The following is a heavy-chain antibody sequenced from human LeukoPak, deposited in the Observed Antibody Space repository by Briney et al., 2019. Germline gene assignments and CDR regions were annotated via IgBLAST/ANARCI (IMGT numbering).Heavy chain of an antibody. V-gene: IGHV1-2*02. CDR3: ARETGGYGSSSLGY. Sequence: GASVKVSCKASGYTFTGYYMHWVRQAPGQGLEWMGWINPNSGGTNYAQKFQGRVTMTRDTSISTAYMELSRLRSDDTAVYYCARETGGYGSSSLGYWSQGTLVTVSS. CDR1: GYTFTGYY. J-gene: IGHJ4*02. D-gene: IGHD5-12*01. CDR2: INPNSGGT.